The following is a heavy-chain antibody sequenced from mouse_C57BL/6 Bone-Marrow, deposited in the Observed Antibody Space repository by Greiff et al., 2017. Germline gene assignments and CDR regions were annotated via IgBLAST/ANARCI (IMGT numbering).Heavy chain of an antibody. CDR2: ISDGGSYT. Sequence: EVKLVESGGGLVKPGGSLKLSCAASGFTFSSYAMSWVRQTPEKRLEWVATISDGGSYTYYPDNVKGRFTISRDNAKNNLYLQMSHLKSEDTAMYYCARPRDYDVAWFAYGGQGTLVTVSA. V-gene: IGHV5-4*03. CDR3: ARPRDYDVAWFAY. D-gene: IGHD2-4*01. CDR1: GFTFSSYA. J-gene: IGHJ3*01.